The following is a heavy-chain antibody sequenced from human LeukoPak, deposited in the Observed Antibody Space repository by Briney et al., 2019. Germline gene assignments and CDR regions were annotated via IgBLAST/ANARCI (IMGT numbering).Heavy chain of an antibody. CDR3: ARDPSNSGYDYLYYFDY. V-gene: IGHV1-2*02. CDR2: INPDNGGT. CDR1: GYTFTGYY. J-gene: IGHJ4*02. Sequence: ASVKVSCKASGYTFTGYYMHWVRQAPGQGLEWMGWINPDNGGTNYAQKFQGRVTMTRDMPISTAYMELSRLRSDDTAVYCCARDPSNSGYDYLYYFDYWGQGTLVTVSS. D-gene: IGHD5-12*01.